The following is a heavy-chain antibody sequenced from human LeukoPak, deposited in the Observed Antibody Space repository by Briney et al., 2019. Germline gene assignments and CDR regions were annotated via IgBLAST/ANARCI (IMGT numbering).Heavy chain of an antibody. CDR2: ISGSGGST. Sequence: GGSLRLSCAASGFTFSSYAMSWVRQAPGKGLEWVSAISGSGGSTYYADSVKGRFTISRDNAKNSLYLQINSLRAEDTAVYYCARVGSSSLYYYYMDVWGKGTTVIISS. D-gene: IGHD6-13*01. CDR3: ARVGSSSLYYYYMDV. CDR1: GFTFSSYA. J-gene: IGHJ6*03. V-gene: IGHV3-23*01.